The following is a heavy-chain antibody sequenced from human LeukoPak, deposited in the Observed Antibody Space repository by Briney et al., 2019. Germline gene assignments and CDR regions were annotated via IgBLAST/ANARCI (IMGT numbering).Heavy chain of an antibody. J-gene: IGHJ4*02. CDR2: IWYDGSNK. Sequence: GSLRLSCAASGFTFSSYGMHWVRQAPGKGLEWVAVIWYDGSNKYYADSVKGRFTISRDNSKNTLYLQMNSLRAEDTAVYYCARDVGAAYFDYWGQGTLVTVSS. D-gene: IGHD6-13*01. CDR1: GFTFSSYG. V-gene: IGHV3-33*08. CDR3: ARDVGAAYFDY.